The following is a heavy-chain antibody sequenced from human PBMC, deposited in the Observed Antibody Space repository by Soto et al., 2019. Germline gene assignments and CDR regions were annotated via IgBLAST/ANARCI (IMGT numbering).Heavy chain of an antibody. J-gene: IGHJ4*02. V-gene: IGHV3-33*06. CDR1: GFVFSSYA. CDR2: IWYDGSNK. Sequence: XGSLKLSCTASGFVFSSYAMRWVRQAPGKGLEWVAVIWYDGSNKYYAYSVKGRFTISRDNSKNTLYLQMNSLRAEDTAVYYCAKAPGAGSRVAFDYWGQGSLVTVSS. D-gene: IGHD5-12*01. CDR3: AKAPGAGSRVAFDY.